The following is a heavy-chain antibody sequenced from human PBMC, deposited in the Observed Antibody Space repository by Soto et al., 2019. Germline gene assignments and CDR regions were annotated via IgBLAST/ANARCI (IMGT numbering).Heavy chain of an antibody. CDR3: AMTRLYDTGTNDYHRDALDI. V-gene: IGHV3-23*01. J-gene: IGHJ3*02. Sequence: EVQLLESGGGMVEPRGSLTLSCAASGFSFGTYVMNWVRQAPGKGLEWVSGISGSGCRVYSADSVTGRFTISRDNSRNTRYLQMSSLRAEDTAIYYCAMTRLYDTGTNDYHRDALDIWGQGTQVTVSS. D-gene: IGHD3-22*01. CDR2: ISGSGCRV. CDR1: GFSFGTYV.